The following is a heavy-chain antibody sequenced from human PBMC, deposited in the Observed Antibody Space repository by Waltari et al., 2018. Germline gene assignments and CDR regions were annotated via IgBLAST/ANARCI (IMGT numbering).Heavy chain of an antibody. J-gene: IGHJ4*02. Sequence: FTVSSNYMSWVRQAPGKGLEWVSVIYSGGSTYYADSVKGRFTISRDNSKNTLYLQMNSLRAEDTAVYYCARQYYDFWSGYAGTYYFDYWGQGTLVTVSS. CDR3: ARQYYDFWSGYAGTYYFDY. V-gene: IGHV3-53*01. D-gene: IGHD3-3*01. CDR2: IYSGGST. CDR1: FTVSSNY.